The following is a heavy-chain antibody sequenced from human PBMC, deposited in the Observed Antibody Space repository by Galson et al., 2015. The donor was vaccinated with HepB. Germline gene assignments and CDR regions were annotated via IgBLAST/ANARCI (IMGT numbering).Heavy chain of an antibody. V-gene: IGHV3-30-3*01. D-gene: IGHD2-2*01. CDR2: ISYDGSNK. J-gene: IGHJ6*02. CDR3: ARVGGYQLLSYYYYYYGMDV. Sequence: SLRLSCAASGFTFSSYAMHWVRQAPGKRLEWVAVISYDGSNKYYADSVKGRFTISRDNSKNTLYLQMNSLRAEDTAVYYCARVGGYQLLSYYYYYYGMDVWGQGTTVTVSS. CDR1: GFTFSSYA.